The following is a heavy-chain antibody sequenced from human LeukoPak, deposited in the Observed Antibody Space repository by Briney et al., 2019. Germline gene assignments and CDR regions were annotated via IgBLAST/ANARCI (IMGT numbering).Heavy chain of an antibody. CDR3: ARGAGCSGGSCYSYWFDP. J-gene: IGHJ5*02. CDR2: IYYSGST. V-gene: IGHV4-59*01. D-gene: IGHD2-15*01. Sequence: SETLSLTCLVSAGFLSSFYWRWIRQPPGKGLEWIGYIYYSGSTNYNPSLKSRVTISVDTSKNQFSLKLSSVTAADTAVYYCARGAGCSGGSCYSYWFDPWGQGTLVTVSS. CDR1: AGFLSSFY.